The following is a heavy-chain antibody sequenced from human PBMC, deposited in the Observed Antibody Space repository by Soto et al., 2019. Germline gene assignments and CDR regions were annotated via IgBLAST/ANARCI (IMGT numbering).Heavy chain of an antibody. CDR1: GFSLSTSGVG. CDR3: AHGTFGGVIAAGGMDV. Sequence: QITLKESGPTLVKPTQTLTLTCTFSGFSLSTSGVGVVWIRQPPGKALEWLAVNYWDDDKRYSPSLKSRLTITKDTSKNQVVLTMTNMDPVDTATYYCAHGTFGGVIAAGGMDVWGQGTTVTVSS. CDR2: NYWDDDK. J-gene: IGHJ6*02. V-gene: IGHV2-5*02. D-gene: IGHD3-16*02.